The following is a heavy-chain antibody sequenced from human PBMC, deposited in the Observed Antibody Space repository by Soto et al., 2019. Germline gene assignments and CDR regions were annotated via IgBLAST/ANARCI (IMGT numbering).Heavy chain of an antibody. Sequence: SETLSLTCTVSGGSISSSSYYWGWIRQPPGKGLEWIGSMYYTGSTYHNPSLKSRVTISVDTYKNQFSLKLSSVTAADTAVYYCQRRFVLTVYAIPYYYYGMDVWGPGTPVTVS. D-gene: IGHD2-8*01. CDR1: GGSISSSSYY. V-gene: IGHV4-39*01. CDR2: MYYTGST. J-gene: IGHJ6*02. CDR3: QRRFVLTVYAIPYYYYGMDV.